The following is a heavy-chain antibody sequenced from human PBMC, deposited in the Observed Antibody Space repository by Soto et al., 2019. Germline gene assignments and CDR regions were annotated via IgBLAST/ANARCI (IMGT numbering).Heavy chain of an antibody. CDR3: ARDHYGDYGYYYGMDV. D-gene: IGHD4-17*01. CDR2: IYYSGST. CDR1: GGSISSYY. V-gene: IGHV4-59*01. Sequence: SETLSLTCTVSGGSISSYYWSWIRQPPGKGLEWIGYIYYSGSTNYNPSLKSRVTISVDTSKNQFSLKLSSVTAADTAVYYCARDHYGDYGYYYGMDVWGQGTKVTGSS. J-gene: IGHJ6*02.